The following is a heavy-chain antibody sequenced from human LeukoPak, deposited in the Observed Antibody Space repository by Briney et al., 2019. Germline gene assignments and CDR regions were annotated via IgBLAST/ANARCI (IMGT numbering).Heavy chain of an antibody. V-gene: IGHV1-18*01. CDR2: ISAYNGNT. Sequence: GASVKVSCKASGYTFTSYGISWVRQAPGQGLEWMGWISAYNGNTNYAQKLQGRVTMTTDTSTSTAYMELRSLRSDDTAVYYCARDKGTMVRGGMDVWGQGTTVTVSS. D-gene: IGHD3-10*01. CDR3: ARDKGTMVRGGMDV. J-gene: IGHJ6*02. CDR1: GYTFTSYG.